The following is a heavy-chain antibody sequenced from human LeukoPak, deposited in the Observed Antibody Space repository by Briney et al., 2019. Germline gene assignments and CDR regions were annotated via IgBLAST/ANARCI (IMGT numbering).Heavy chain of an antibody. D-gene: IGHD3-9*01. Sequence: GASVKVSCKASGGTFSSYAISWVRQAPGQGLEWMGGIIPIFGTANYAQKFQGRVTITTDESTSTAYMELSSLRSEDTAVYYCARVGSRYGHVLRYFDWLAGAFDIWGQGTMVTVPS. CDR1: GGTFSSYA. V-gene: IGHV1-69*05. CDR3: ARVGSRYGHVLRYFDWLAGAFDI. CDR2: IIPIFGTA. J-gene: IGHJ3*02.